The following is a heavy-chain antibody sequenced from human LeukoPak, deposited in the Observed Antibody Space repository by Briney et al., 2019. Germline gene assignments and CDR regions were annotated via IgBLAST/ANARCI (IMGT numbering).Heavy chain of an antibody. D-gene: IGHD4-17*01. CDR3: ARIPKTTYFDY. CDR1: GFTFSSYW. V-gene: IGHV3-53*01. CDR2: IYSGGST. J-gene: IGHJ4*02. Sequence: PGGSLRLSCAASGFTFSSYWMHWVRQAPGKGLEWVSVIYSGGSTDYADSVKGRFTISRDNSENTLHLQMNSLRAEDTAVYYCARIPKTTYFDYWGQGTLVTVSS.